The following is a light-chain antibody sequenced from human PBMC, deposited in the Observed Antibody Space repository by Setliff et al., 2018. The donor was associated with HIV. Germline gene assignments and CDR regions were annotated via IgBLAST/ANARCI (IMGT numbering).Light chain of an antibody. CDR3: ASYTSRSTYV. Sequence: LTQPASVSGSPGQSITISCTGTTNDVGGYNYVSWYQQHPGKAPKHMIYDVNNRPSGISDRFSGSKAGNTASLTISGLQTEDEADYYCASYTSRSTYVVGTGTK. CDR1: TNDVGGYNY. V-gene: IGLV2-14*03. CDR2: DVN. J-gene: IGLJ1*01.